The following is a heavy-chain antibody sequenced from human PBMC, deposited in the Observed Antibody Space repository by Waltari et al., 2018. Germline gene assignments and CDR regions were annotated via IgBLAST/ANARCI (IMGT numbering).Heavy chain of an antibody. Sequence: QVQLQASGPGLVKPSETLSLTCTVSGGSISSYYWSWIRQPPGKGLEWIGYIYYSGSTNYNPSLKSRVTISVDTSKNQFSLKLSSVTAADTAVYYCARGPRNWCDPWGQGTLVTVSS. CDR2: IYYSGST. CDR1: GGSISSYY. J-gene: IGHJ5*02. CDR3: ARGPRNWCDP. V-gene: IGHV4-59*01.